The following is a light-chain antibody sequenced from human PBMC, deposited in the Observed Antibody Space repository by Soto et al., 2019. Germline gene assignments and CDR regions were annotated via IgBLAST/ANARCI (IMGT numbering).Light chain of an antibody. CDR3: QQRRTWPPLT. CDR1: QSISTY. CDR2: DAS. Sequence: EVVLTQSPATLSLSPGERATLSCTASQSISTYLTWYQHKPGQAPRLLIYDASRRAPGIPARFSGSGSGADVTLPISSREPEDFAVYYCQQRRTWPPLTFGGGTKVEIK. J-gene: IGKJ4*01. V-gene: IGKV3-11*01.